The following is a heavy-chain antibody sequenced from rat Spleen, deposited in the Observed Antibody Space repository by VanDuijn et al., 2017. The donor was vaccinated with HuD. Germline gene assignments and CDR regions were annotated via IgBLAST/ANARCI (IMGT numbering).Heavy chain of an antibody. CDR3: TRDELRYLEGYFDF. CDR2: ITNTGGST. V-gene: IGHV5-31*01. D-gene: IGHD1-5*01. J-gene: IGHJ1*01. Sequence: EVQLVESGGGLVQPGRSLKLSCVASGFTFNNYWMTWIRQAPGKGLEWVASITNTGGSTYYPDSVKDRFTISRDNAKSTLYLQMNSLRSEDTATYYCTRDELRYLEGYFDFWGPGTMVTVSS. CDR1: GFTFNNYW.